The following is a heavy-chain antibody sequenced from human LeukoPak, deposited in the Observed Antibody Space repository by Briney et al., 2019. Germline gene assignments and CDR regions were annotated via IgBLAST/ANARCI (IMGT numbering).Heavy chain of an antibody. Sequence: SETLSLTCTVSGGSVNSGTYYWNWIRQPRGKGLEWIGYIYYSGSTNYNPSLKSRVTISVDTSKNQFSLKLSSVTAADTAVYYCARDRVRGNSNPYFDYWGQGTLVTVSS. J-gene: IGHJ4*01. D-gene: IGHD4-11*01. CDR3: ARDRVRGNSNPYFDY. V-gene: IGHV4-61*01. CDR2: IYYSGST. CDR1: GGSVNSGTYY.